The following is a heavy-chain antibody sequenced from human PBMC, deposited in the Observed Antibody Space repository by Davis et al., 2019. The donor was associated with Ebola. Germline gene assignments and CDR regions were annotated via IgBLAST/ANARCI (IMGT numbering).Heavy chain of an antibody. D-gene: IGHD1-1*01. CDR3: STGYNWNPD. Sequence: ETLSLTCAVSGFTSSPYLFPRVLQAPGPVLEWVSYLSSSSSTIYYADSVKCRFTISRDNAKNSLYLQMNSLRDEDTAVYYCSTGYNWNPDWGQGTLVTVSS. V-gene: IGHV3-48*02. J-gene: IGHJ4*02. CDR1: GFTSSPYL. CDR2: LSSSSSTI.